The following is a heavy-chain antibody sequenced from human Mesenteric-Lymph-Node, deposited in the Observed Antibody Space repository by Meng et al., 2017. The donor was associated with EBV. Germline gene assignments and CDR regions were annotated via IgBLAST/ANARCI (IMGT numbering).Heavy chain of an antibody. CDR1: GGSVSSAGYY. V-gene: IGHV4-31*11. J-gene: IGHJ4*02. Sequence: LQEAGPGLVKPSQTLSLTCAVSGGSVSSAGYYWNWIRQPPGKGLEWIGYMYYSGSIYYNPSLKNRVTISVDTSKNQFSLKLSSVTAADTALYYCARDLGYSGYYPAYWGQGTLVTVSS. D-gene: IGHD5-12*01. CDR2: MYYSGSI. CDR3: ARDLGYSGYYPAY.